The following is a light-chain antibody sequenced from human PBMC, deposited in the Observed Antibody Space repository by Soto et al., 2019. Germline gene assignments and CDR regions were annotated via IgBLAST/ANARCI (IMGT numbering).Light chain of an antibody. CDR2: AAS. Sequence: DIPMTQSPSSLSASVGDRVTITCRASRSISSYLNWYQQKPGKAPKLLIYAASSLQSGVPSRFSGSGSGTDFTLTISSLQPEDFATYYCQQSYSTPIFTFGPGTKVDIK. CDR1: RSISSY. V-gene: IGKV1-39*01. J-gene: IGKJ3*01. CDR3: QQSYSTPIFT.